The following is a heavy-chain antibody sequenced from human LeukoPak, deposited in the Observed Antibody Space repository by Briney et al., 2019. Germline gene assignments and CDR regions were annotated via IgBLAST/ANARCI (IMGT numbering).Heavy chain of an antibody. Sequence: PGGSLRLSCAASGFTFSSHDMHWVRQAPGKGLEWVAIISYDGGKKDYADSVKGRFTISRDNSKNTLYLQMNSLRAEDTAVYYCARDNPRSYYYYMDVWGKGTTVTVSS. CDR1: GFTFSSHD. D-gene: IGHD1-14*01. CDR3: ARDNPRSYYYYMDV. J-gene: IGHJ6*03. CDR2: ISYDGGKK. V-gene: IGHV3-33*05.